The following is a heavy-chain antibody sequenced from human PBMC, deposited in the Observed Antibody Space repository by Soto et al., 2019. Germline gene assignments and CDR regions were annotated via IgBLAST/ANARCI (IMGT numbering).Heavy chain of an antibody. D-gene: IGHD1-26*01. CDR2: IGDSGAST. V-gene: IGHV3-23*01. CDR3: AKGVELAV. J-gene: IGHJ6*04. Sequence: EVLLLESGGGLVQPGGSLRLSCEASGFSFSSFAMNWVRQAPGKGLEWVSAIGDSGASTYYADSVKGRFTISRDNSRNTRYLQLNSVRAENTAVYYCAKGVELAVWGKGTTVTVSS. CDR1: GFSFSSFA.